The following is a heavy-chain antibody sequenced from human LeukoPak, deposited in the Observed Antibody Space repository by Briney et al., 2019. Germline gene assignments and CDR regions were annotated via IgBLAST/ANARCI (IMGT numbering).Heavy chain of an antibody. V-gene: IGHV3-23*01. CDR2: ISGSGGST. CDR1: GFTFSSYA. D-gene: IGHD4-17*01. J-gene: IGHJ4*02. CDR3: AKAYDYGDYVVGYYFDY. Sequence: PGGSLRLSCAASGFTFSSYAMSSVRQARGKGLEWVSAISGSGGSTYYADSVKGRFTISRDNSKNTLYLQMNSLRAEDTAVYYCAKAYDYGDYVVGYYFDYWGQGTLVTVSS.